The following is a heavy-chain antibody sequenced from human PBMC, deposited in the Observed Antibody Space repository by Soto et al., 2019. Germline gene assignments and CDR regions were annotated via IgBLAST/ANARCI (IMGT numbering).Heavy chain of an antibody. J-gene: IGHJ4*02. Sequence: QVQLVQSGAEVKKPGSSVKVSCKASGGTFSSYAISWVRQAPGQGLEWMGGIIPIFGTANYAQKFQGRVTIAADESTSTAYMELRSLRSEDTAVYYCARDGGGDHDYGGTNFDYWGQGTLVTVSS. CDR3: ARDGGGDHDYGGTNFDY. CDR1: GGTFSSYA. CDR2: IIPIFGTA. V-gene: IGHV1-69*12. D-gene: IGHD4-17*01.